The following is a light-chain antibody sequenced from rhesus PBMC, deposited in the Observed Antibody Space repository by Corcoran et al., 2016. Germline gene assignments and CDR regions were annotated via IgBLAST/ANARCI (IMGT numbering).Light chain of an antibody. Sequence: DIQMTQSPSSLSASVGDRVTITCQASQGISNWLAWYQQKPRKAPKLLIYAASSLQSGVPSRFSGSGSGTDFTLTISSLQPEESEAYYCQQHNSHPFTFGPGTKLDIK. V-gene: IGKV1-33*02. CDR2: AAS. J-gene: IGKJ3*01. CDR1: QGISNW. CDR3: QQHNSHPFT.